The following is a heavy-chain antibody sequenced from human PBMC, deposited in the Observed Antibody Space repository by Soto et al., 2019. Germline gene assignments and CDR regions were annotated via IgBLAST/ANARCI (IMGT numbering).Heavy chain of an antibody. D-gene: IGHD6-13*01. CDR1: GGTFSSYA. V-gene: IGHV1-69*06. Sequence: ASVKVSCKASGGTFSSYAISWVRQAPGQGLEWRGGIIPIFGTANYAQKFQGRVTINADKSTSKGYMELSRLRSEDTAVYYCASTTAAAAGYYYYYGMDVVGQGTTVTVSS. CDR2: IIPIFGTA. J-gene: IGHJ6*01. CDR3: ASTTAAAAGYYYYYGMDV.